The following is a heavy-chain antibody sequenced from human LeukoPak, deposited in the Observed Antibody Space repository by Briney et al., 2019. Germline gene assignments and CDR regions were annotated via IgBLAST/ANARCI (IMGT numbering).Heavy chain of an antibody. V-gene: IGHV4-59*01. J-gene: IGHJ6*02. Sequence: PSETLSLTCTVSGGSISSYYWSWIRQPPGKGLEWIGYIYCSGSTNYNPSLKSRVTISVDTSKNQFSLKLSSVTAADTAVYYCARSVYYGSGSYYNYYSYGMDVWGQGTTVTVSS. CDR1: GGSISSYY. CDR2: IYCSGST. CDR3: ARSVYYGSGSYYNYYSYGMDV. D-gene: IGHD3-10*01.